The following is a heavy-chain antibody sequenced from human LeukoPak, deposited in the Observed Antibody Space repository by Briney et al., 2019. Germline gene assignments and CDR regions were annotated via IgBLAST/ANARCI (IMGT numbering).Heavy chain of an antibody. Sequence: GASPKTSSSASGYSFTSYWNCWGRHMPAAGLERMVIIYPGDSDTRYSPSFQGQVTITADKSISTAYLQWSSLKAADTAMYYCARSEGSIPQDNWGQGTLVTVSS. D-gene: IGHD3-10*01. CDR1: GYSFTSYW. CDR3: ARSEGSIPQDN. J-gene: IGHJ4*02. CDR2: IYPGDSDT. V-gene: IGHV5-51*01.